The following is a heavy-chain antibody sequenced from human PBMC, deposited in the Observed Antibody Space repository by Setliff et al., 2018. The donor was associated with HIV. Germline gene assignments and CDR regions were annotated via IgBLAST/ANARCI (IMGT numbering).Heavy chain of an antibody. CDR3: NIYYYYYMDV. CDR1: GDSISSGSNY. Sequence: PSETLSLTCTVSGDSISSGSNYWSWVRQPAGKGLEWIGRIYTSGPRYNPSLENRVTISVDTSKSQFFLMLSSVTAADTAVYYCNIYYYYYMDVWGKGTTVTVSS. V-gene: IGHV4-61*02. CDR2: IYTSGP. J-gene: IGHJ6*03.